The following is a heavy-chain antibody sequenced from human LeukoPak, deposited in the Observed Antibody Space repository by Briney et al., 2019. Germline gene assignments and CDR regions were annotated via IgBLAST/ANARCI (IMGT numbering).Heavy chain of an antibody. J-gene: IGHJ3*02. Sequence: GGSLRLSCAASGFTFSSYAMSWVRQAPGKGLEWVSAISGSGGSTYYADSVKGRFTISRDNSKNTLYLQMNSLRAEDTAVYYCAKGDYDYVWGSYRPNDAFDNWGQGTMVTVSS. D-gene: IGHD3-16*02. V-gene: IGHV3-23*01. CDR2: ISGSGGST. CDR3: AKGDYDYVWGSYRPNDAFDN. CDR1: GFTFSSYA.